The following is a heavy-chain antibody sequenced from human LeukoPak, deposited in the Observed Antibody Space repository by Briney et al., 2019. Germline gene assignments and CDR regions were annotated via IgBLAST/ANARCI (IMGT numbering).Heavy chain of an antibody. CDR2: IWYDGRNK. CDR3: VATKAYCGGDCHFDY. J-gene: IGHJ4*02. Sequence: PGSSLRLSCAASGFIFSTYGMHWVRQAPGKGLEWVAVIWYDGRNKYYGDSVKGRFTISRDNSKNMLYLQMNSLRAEDTAAYYCVATKAYCGGDCHFDYWGQGTLVTVSS. CDR1: GFIFSTYG. V-gene: IGHV3-33*01. D-gene: IGHD2-21*02.